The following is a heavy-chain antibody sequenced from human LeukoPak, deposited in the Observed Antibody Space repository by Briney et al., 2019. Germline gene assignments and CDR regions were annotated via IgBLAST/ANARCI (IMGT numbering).Heavy chain of an antibody. V-gene: IGHV1-8*01. CDR2: MNPNSGNT. D-gene: IGHD1-26*01. CDR1: GYTFTSYD. J-gene: IGHJ4*02. Sequence: ASVKVSCKASGYTFTSYDINWVRQATGQGLEWMGWMNPNSGNTGYAQKFQGRVTITADESTSTAYMELSSLRSEDTAVYYCARENRSGSTNSWGQGTLVTVSS. CDR3: ARENRSGSTNS.